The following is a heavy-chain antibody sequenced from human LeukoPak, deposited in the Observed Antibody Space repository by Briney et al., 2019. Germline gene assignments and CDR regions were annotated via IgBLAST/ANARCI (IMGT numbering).Heavy chain of an antibody. CDR1: GGSIGRGGYY. V-gene: IGHV4-31*03. Sequence: SESLSLTCTVSGGSIGRGGYYWSWIRQHPGKGLEGIGYIYYSGSTYYNPSLKRRGTISVDTSKNKFSLKLSSVTAAATAVYYCARVQAPYYYYMAVWGKGTTVTVSS. J-gene: IGHJ6*03. CDR2: IYYSGST. D-gene: IGHD4-11*01. CDR3: ARVQAPYYYYMAV.